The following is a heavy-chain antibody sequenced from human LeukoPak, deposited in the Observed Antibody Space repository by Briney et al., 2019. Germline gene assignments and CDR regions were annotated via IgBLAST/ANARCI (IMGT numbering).Heavy chain of an antibody. J-gene: IGHJ3*02. CDR3: ATDRGGYYQSRDAFDI. V-gene: IGHV1-24*01. CDR1: GYTLTELS. CDR2: FDPEDGET. Sequence: GASVKVSCKVSGYTLTELSMHWVRQAPGKGLEWMGGFDPEDGETIYAQKFQGRVTMTEDTSTDTAYMELSSLRSEDTAVYYCATDRGGYYQSRDAFDIWGQGTMVTVSS. D-gene: IGHD3-22*01.